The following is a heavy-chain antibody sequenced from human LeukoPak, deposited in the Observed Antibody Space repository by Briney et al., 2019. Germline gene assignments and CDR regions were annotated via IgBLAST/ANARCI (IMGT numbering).Heavy chain of an antibody. CDR2: ISSSSSYI. CDR1: GFTFSSYS. D-gene: IGHD4-17*01. V-gene: IGHV3-21*01. J-gene: IGHJ3*02. CDR3: AREVTTPSPGAFDI. Sequence: GGSLRLSCAASGFTFSSYSMNWVRQAPGKGLEWVSSISSSSSYIYYADSVKGRFTISRDNAKNSLYLQMNSLRAEDTAVYYCAREVTTPSPGAFDIWGQGKMVTVSS.